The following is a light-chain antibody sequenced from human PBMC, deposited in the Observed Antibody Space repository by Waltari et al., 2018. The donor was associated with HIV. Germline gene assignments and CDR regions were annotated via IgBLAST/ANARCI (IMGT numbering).Light chain of an antibody. CDR2: EDT. V-gene: IGLV6-57*03. Sequence: NFMLTQPHSVSESPGKTVTISCARSSGNIASNHVQWYQQRPGSAPTPVTYEDTQRPSGVPDRFSGSIDSSSNSASLTIYELKTEDEADYYCQSYDSTNPCVFGTGTRVTVL. CDR1: SGNIASNH. CDR3: QSYDSTNPCV. J-gene: IGLJ1*01.